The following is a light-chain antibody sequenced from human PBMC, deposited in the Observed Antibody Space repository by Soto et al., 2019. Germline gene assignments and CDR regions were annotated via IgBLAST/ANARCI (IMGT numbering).Light chain of an antibody. CDR3: QQSYTTPIT. CDR2: AAS. J-gene: IGKJ5*01. Sequence: IQMTQSPSSLSASIVDTVTITCRASQTIDRYLNWFQQKSGQAPKLLIYAASSLQSGVPSRFSGSGSGTDFTLTISSLQPEDFATYYCQQSYTTPITFGQGTRLEIK. V-gene: IGKV1-39*01. CDR1: QTIDRY.